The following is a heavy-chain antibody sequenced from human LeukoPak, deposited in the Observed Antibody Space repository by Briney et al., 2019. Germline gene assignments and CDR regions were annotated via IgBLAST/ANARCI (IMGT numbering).Heavy chain of an antibody. CDR3: ARDGYPVTMIVVVTYAFDT. V-gene: IGHV4-4*07. D-gene: IGHD3-22*01. CDR1: GGSISSYY. J-gene: IGHJ3*02. Sequence: SETLSLTCTVSGGSISSYYWSWIRQPAGKGLEWIGRIYTSGSTNYNPSLKSRVTMSVDTSKNQFSLKMSSVTAADTAVYYCARDGYPVTMIVVVTYAFDTWGQGTMVTVSS. CDR2: IYTSGST.